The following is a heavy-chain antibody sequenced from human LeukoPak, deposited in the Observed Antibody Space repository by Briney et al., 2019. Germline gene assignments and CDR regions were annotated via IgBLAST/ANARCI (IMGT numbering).Heavy chain of an antibody. CDR2: ISSSSSYI. CDR1: GFTFSSYS. Sequence: GGSLRLSCAVSGFTFSSYSMNWVRQAPGKGLEWVSSISSSSSYIYYADSVKGRFTISRDNAKNSLYLQMNSLRAEDTAVYYCARNGGQQLVKGWFDPWGQGTLVTVSS. CDR3: ARNGGQQLVKGWFDP. D-gene: IGHD6-13*01. J-gene: IGHJ5*02. V-gene: IGHV3-21*01.